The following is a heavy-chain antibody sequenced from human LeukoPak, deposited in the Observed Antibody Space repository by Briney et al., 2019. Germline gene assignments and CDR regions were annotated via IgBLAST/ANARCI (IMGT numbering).Heavy chain of an antibody. Sequence: GASVKVSCKASGGTFSSYAISWVRQAPGQGLEWMGGIIPIFGTANYAQKFQGRVTITADESTSTAYMELSSLRSEDTAVYYCARDIGLGYSGSYYFDYWGQGTLVTVSS. CDR1: GGTFSSYA. J-gene: IGHJ4*02. D-gene: IGHD1-26*01. CDR3: ARDIGLGYSGSYYFDY. V-gene: IGHV1-69*13. CDR2: IIPIFGTA.